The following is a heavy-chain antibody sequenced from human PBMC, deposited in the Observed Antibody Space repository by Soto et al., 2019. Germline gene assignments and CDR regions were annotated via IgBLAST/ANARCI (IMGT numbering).Heavy chain of an antibody. J-gene: IGHJ4*02. CDR3: ASSYFCSDYLPHFPY. CDR1: GFTFSSYW. V-gene: IGHV3-74*01. D-gene: IGHD3-3*01. CDR2: INSDGSST. Sequence: VQLVESGGGLVQPGGSLRLSCAASGFTFSSYWMHWVRQAPGKGLVWVSRINSDGSSTSYADSVKGRFTISRDNAMNTLYLQMNSLSTDDTAVYYCASSYFCSDYLPHFPYWGQGTLVTVSS.